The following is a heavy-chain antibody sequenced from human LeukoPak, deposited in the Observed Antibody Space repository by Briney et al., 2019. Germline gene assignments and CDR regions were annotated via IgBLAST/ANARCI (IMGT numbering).Heavy chain of an antibody. V-gene: IGHV1-18*01. J-gene: IGHJ6*02. Sequence: ASVKVSCKASGYTFTSYGISWVRQAPGQGLEWMGWISAYNGNTNYAQKLQGRVTMTTDTSTSTAYMELRSLRSDDTAVYYCARDGSKIAAADYYYYYYYGMDVWGQGTTVTVSS. D-gene: IGHD6-13*01. CDR3: ARDGSKIAAADYYYYYYYGMDV. CDR2: ISAYNGNT. CDR1: GYTFTSYG.